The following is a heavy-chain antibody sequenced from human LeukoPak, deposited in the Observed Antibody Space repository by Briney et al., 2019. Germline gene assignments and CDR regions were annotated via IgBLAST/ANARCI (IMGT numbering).Heavy chain of an antibody. CDR2: IYWNDDK. V-gene: IGHV2-5*01. CDR3: AHTIYDILTGYYKGWFDP. D-gene: IGHD3-9*01. Sequence: SGPTLVKPTPTLTLTCTFSGFSLSTSGVGVGWIRQPPGKALEWLSLIYWNDDKRYSPSLKSRLTITKDTSKNQVVLTMTNVDPVDTATYYCAHTIYDILTGYYKGWFDPWGQGTLVTVSS. J-gene: IGHJ5*02. CDR1: GFSLSTSGVG.